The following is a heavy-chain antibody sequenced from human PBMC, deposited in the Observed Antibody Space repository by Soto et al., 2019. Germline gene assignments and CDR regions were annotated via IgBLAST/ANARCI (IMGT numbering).Heavy chain of an antibody. V-gene: IGHV3-73*02. CDR3: TSRLTMVRGQYGMDV. CDR1: GFTFSCSA. D-gene: IGHD3-10*01. Sequence: EVQLVESGGGLVQPGGSLKLSCADSGFTFSCSAMHWVRQASGTGLEWVGRIRSNANSYATAYAASVKGRFTISRDDSKNTAYLQMNSMTTEDTAVYYCTSRLTMVRGQYGMDVCGQGTTFTVSS. J-gene: IGHJ6*02. CDR2: IRSNANSYAT.